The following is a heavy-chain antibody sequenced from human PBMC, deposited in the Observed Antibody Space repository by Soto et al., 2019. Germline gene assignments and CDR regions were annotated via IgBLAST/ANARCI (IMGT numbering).Heavy chain of an antibody. CDR2: ISTYNGDT. CDR1: GYTFTRSG. V-gene: IGHV1-18*01. CDR3: AREGGAPYYYYVMDV. Sequence: ASVKVSCKASGYTFTRSGISWVRQAPGQGLEWMGWISTYNGDTNYAQTFQGRVTMTTDTSTSTVYMELRSLRSDDTAVYYCAREGGAPYYYYVMDVWGQRSTVTVSS. D-gene: IGHD3-10*01. J-gene: IGHJ6*02.